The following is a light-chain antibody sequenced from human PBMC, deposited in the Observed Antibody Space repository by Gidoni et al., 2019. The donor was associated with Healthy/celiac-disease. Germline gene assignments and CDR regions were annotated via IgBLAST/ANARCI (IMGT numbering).Light chain of an antibody. Sequence: IVFTPSPGTLSLSPGESATLSCRASQSVSSSYLAWYQQKPGQAPRLLIYGASSRATGIPDRFSGSGSGTDFTLTISRLEPEDFAVYYCQQYGSSPTTFGGGTKVEIK. CDR1: QSVSSSY. V-gene: IGKV3-20*01. CDR3: QQYGSSPTT. J-gene: IGKJ4*01. CDR2: GAS.